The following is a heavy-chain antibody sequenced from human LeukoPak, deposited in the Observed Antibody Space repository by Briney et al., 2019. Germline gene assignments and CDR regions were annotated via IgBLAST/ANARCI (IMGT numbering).Heavy chain of an antibody. CDR3: ARGPSMVGAFDI. V-gene: IGHV3-30*01. CDR2: ISCDGSNK. CDR1: GFTFCSYA. D-gene: IGHD2-15*01. J-gene: IGHJ3*02. Sequence: GGSLRLSCAASGFTFCSYAMHWVRQAPGKGLEWVAVISCDGSNKYYADSVKGRFTISRDNSKNTLYLQMNSLRAEDTAVYYCARGPSMVGAFDIWGQGTMVTVSS.